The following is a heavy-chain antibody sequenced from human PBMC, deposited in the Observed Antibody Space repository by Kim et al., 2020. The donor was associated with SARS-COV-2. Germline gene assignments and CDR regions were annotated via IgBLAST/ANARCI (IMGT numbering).Heavy chain of an antibody. D-gene: IGHD1-26*01. CDR2: SGGT. J-gene: IGHJ4*02. V-gene: IGHV1-2*02. Sequence: SGGTRFSQKFQGRVTVTRATSISTAYMELSGLRSDDTAVYYCSKSRAFDYWGQGTLVTVSS. CDR3: SKSRAFDY.